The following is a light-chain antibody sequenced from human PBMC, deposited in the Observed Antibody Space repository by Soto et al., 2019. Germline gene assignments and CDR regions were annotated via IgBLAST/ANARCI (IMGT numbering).Light chain of an antibody. J-gene: IGKJ5*01. V-gene: IGKV3-20*01. CDR2: GAS. Sequence: EIVLTHSPGTLSVSPVERATLSFSSSQSVTNGHLAWYQQRPGLPPRLLIYGASSRATGIPDRFSGSGSGTDFTLTISRLEPEDFALYFCQQYGDSPPGTFGQGTRLEIK. CDR1: QSVTNGH. CDR3: QQYGDSPPGT.